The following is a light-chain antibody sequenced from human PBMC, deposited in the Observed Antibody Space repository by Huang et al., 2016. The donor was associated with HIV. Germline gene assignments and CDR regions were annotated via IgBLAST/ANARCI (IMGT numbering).Light chain of an antibody. CDR1: QSVRTN. Sequence: EIVMTQSPATLSVSPGERATLSCRASQSVRTNLAWYQQTPGQAPRLLMYGASIRATGIPSRFRGSGSGTEFTLTISSLQSEDFAVYYCQHYNNWPRTFGQGTKVEIK. V-gene: IGKV3-15*01. CDR2: GAS. J-gene: IGKJ1*01. CDR3: QHYNNWPRT.